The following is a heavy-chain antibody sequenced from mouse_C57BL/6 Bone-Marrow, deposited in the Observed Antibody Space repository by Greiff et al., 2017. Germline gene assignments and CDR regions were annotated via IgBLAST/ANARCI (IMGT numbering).Heavy chain of an antibody. CDR1: GYTFTDYE. CDR3: TRNTTVVARS. D-gene: IGHD1-1*01. CDR2: IDPETGGT. V-gene: IGHV1-15*01. J-gene: IGHJ4*01. Sequence: QVHVKQSGAELVRPGASVTLSCKASGYTFTDYEMHWVKQTPVHGLEWIGAIDPETGGTAYNQKFKGKAILTADKSSSTAYMELRGLPSADSAVYYCTRNTTVVARSWGQGTSVTVAS.